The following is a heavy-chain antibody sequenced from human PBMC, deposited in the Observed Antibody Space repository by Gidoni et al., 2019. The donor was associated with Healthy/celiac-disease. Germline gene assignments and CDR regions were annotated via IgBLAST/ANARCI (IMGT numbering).Heavy chain of an antibody. Sequence: QVQLVESGGGVVQPGRSLRLSCAASGFPLSSYGMHWVRQAPGKGLEWVAVISYDGSNKYYADSVKGRFTISRDNSKNTLYLQMNSLRAEDTAVYYCAKDFEGDGYNFDYWGQGTLVTVSS. CDR2: ISYDGSNK. CDR1: GFPLSSYG. D-gene: IGHD5-12*01. V-gene: IGHV3-30*18. CDR3: AKDFEGDGYNFDY. J-gene: IGHJ4*02.